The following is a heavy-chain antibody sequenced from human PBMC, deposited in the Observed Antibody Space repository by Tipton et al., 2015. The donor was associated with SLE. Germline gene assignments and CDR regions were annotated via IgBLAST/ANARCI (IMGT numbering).Heavy chain of an antibody. CDR1: GGSISSHY. CDR2: SYYSGST. J-gene: IGHJ4*02. V-gene: IGHV4-59*11. Sequence: TLSLTCTVSGGSISSHYWSWVRQPPGKGLEWIGYSYYSGSTNYNPSLKSRVTITADTSQNQFSLKLSSVTAADTAVYYCAREEEQQLGRGSFDYWGQGTLVTVSS. D-gene: IGHD6-13*01. CDR3: AREEEQQLGRGSFDY.